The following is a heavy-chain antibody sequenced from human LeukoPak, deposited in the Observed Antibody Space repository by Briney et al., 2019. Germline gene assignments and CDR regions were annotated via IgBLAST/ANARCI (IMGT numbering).Heavy chain of an antibody. D-gene: IGHD6-19*01. CDR1: GFTFGDYA. V-gene: IGHV3-49*03. J-gene: IGHJ6*03. CDR2: IRSKAYGGTT. Sequence: GGSLRLSCTASGFTFGDYAMSWFRQAPGKGLEWVGFIRSKAYGGTTEYAASVKGRFTISRDDSKSIAYLQMNSLKTEDTTVYYCTRAGSGWNYYYYYMDVWGKGTTVTVSS. CDR3: TRAGSGWNYYYYYMDV.